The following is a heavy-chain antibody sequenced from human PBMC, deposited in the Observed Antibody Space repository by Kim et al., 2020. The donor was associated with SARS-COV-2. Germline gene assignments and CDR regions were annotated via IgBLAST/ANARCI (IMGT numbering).Heavy chain of an antibody. CDR1: GFSFNDYY. Sequence: GGSLRLSCTASGFSFNDYYMNWIRQAPGKGLEWVSYMSSSGYTIYYADSVKGRFTISRDNAKNSLYLQMNSLRAEDTAVYYCARDAVGFCNTTTCRTGDYMDVWGKGTTVTVSS. CDR2: MSSSGYTI. J-gene: IGHJ6*03. V-gene: IGHV3-11*01. D-gene: IGHD2-2*01. CDR3: ARDAVGFCNTTTCRTGDYMDV.